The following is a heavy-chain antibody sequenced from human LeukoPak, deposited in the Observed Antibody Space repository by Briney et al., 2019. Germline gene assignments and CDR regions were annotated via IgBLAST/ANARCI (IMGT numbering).Heavy chain of an antibody. V-gene: IGHV1-18*01. CDR1: GYTFTSYG. D-gene: IGHD5-24*01. CDR2: ISAYNGNT. J-gene: IGHJ5*02. CDR3: AWDMATGSLNWFDP. Sequence: ASVTVSCRASGYTFTSYGISWVGQAPGQGLEGMGWISAYNGNTNYAQTLQGRVTITTDTSTSTAYMELRSLRSDDTAVYYCAWDMATGSLNWFDPSGQGTLVTVSS.